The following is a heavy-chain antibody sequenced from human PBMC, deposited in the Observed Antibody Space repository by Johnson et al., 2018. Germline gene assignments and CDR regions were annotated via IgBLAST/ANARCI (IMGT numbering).Heavy chain of an antibody. CDR3: ARSAIQQWLVSGV. J-gene: IGHJ3*01. Sequence: QVQLVQSGGGVVQAGRSLRLSCAASGFTFSSYAMHWVRQAPGTGLEWVAVISYDGSNEYYADFVKGRFTISRYNSKNTQSLQRTSLRAEDPAVYYCARSAIQQWLVSGVWGQGTMVTVSS. D-gene: IGHD6-19*01. V-gene: IGHV3-30*04. CDR1: GFTFSSYA. CDR2: ISYDGSNE.